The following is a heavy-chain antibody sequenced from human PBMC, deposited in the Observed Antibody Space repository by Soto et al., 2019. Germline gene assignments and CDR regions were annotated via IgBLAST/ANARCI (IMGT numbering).Heavy chain of an antibody. V-gene: IGHV1-3*01. CDR2: INAGNGNT. Sequence: QVQLVQSGAEVKKPGASVKVSCKASGYTFTSYAMHWVRQAPGQRLEWMGWINAGNGNTKYSQKFQGRVTITRDTSASTAYMELSSLRSEDTAVYYCARGYAIPIFGVVNLGYYYYYGMDVWGQGTTVTVSS. J-gene: IGHJ6*02. CDR1: GYTFTSYA. CDR3: ARGYAIPIFGVVNLGYYYYYGMDV. D-gene: IGHD3-3*01.